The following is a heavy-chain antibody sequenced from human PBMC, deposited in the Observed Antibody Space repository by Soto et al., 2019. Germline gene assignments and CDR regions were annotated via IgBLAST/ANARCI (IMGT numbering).Heavy chain of an antibody. CDR1: GFTFDDYA. CDR2: ISWNSGSI. J-gene: IGHJ6*02. CDR3: AKGAGEYYGSGSYSPRGYYYYYGMDV. Sequence: GGSLRLSCAASGFTFDDYAMHWVRQAPGKGLEWVSGISWNSGSIGYADSVKGRFTISRDNAKNSLYLQMNSLRAEDTALYYCAKGAGEYYGSGSYSPRGYYYYYGMDVWGQGTTVT. D-gene: IGHD3-10*01. V-gene: IGHV3-9*01.